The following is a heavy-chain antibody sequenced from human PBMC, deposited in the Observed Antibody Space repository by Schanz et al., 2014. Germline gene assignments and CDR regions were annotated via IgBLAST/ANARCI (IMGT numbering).Heavy chain of an antibody. J-gene: IGHJ6*02. D-gene: IGHD2-15*01. V-gene: IGHV3-33*03. CDR1: GFAFSVYG. Sequence: QVQMVESGGGVVQPGRSLRLSCAASGFAFSVYGMHWVRQAPGKGPEWVAVIWSDGSTKYYADSVKGRFTISRDNSKNTLYLQMNSLRADDTAVFYCAKGMGYCSGGTCYDYYYYGLDVWGQGTTVTVSS. CDR2: IWSDGSTK. CDR3: AKGMGYCSGGTCYDYYYYGLDV.